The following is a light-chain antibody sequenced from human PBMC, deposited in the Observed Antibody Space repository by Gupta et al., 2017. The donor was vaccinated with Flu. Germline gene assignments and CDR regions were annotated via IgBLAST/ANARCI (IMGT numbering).Light chain of an antibody. V-gene: IGKV1-39*01. CDR1: QSISSY. Sequence: DIQMTQSPSSLSASVGDRVTITCRASQSISSYLNWYQQKPGKAPKLLIYAASSLQSGVTSRFSGSGSGTDFTLTISSLQPEDFATYYCQQSYSNLFGPGTKVDIK. CDR3: QQSYSNL. CDR2: AAS. J-gene: IGKJ3*01.